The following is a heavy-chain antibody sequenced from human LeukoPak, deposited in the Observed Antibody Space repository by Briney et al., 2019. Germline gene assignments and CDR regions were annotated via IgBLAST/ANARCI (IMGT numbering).Heavy chain of an antibody. J-gene: IGHJ4*02. V-gene: IGHV3-30*04. CDR1: GFTFSSYA. Sequence: GRSLRLSCAASGFTFSSYAMHWVRQAPRKGRERGSVISYDGSNKYYTDSVKGRFTISRDNSKNTLYLQMNSLRAEDTAVYYCARVQDSSGWYYFDYWGQGTLVTVSS. D-gene: IGHD6-19*01. CDR3: ARVQDSSGWYYFDY. CDR2: ISYDGSNK.